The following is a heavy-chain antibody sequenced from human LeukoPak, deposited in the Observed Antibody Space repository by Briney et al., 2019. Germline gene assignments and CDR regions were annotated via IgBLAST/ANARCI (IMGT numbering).Heavy chain of an antibody. CDR2: ITGSGDGT. D-gene: IGHD3-22*01. V-gene: IGHV3-23*01. CDR3: AKVELTMIGNWFDS. Sequence: GGSLRLSCAASGFTLSTYAMTWVRQAPGKGLEWVSSITGSGDGTSAADSVTGRFSISRDNYKSTLYLQMNSLRAEDTAVYYCAKVELTMIGNWFDSWGQGTLVTVSS. CDR1: GFTLSTYA. J-gene: IGHJ5*01.